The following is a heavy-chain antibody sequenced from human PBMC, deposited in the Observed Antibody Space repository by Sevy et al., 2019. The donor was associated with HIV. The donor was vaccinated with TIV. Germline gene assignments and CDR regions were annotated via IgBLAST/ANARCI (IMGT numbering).Heavy chain of an antibody. CDR3: AKDTTSLWGYFDY. J-gene: IGHJ4*02. CDR1: GFSFSSYS. CDR2: VSASGATT. Sequence: GGSLRLSCAASGFSFSSYSMNWVRQAPGKGLEWVSAVSASGATTYYVDSVKGRFTIYRDNSRSTLYLQMDSLRADDTAVYYCAKDTTSLWGYFDYWGQGTLVTVSS. D-gene: IGHD2-2*01. V-gene: IGHV3-23*01.